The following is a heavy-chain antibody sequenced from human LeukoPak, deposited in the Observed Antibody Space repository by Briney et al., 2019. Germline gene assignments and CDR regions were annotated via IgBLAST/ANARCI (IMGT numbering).Heavy chain of an antibody. CDR3: ARYPYFDY. CDR1: GGSFSGYY. CDR2: INHSGST. Sequence: SGTLSLTCAVYGGSFSGYYWSWIRQPPGKGLEWIGEINHSGSTNYNPSLKSRVTISVDTSKNQFSLKLSSVTAADTAVYYCARYPYFDYWGQGTLVTVSS. V-gene: IGHV4-34*01. J-gene: IGHJ4*02. D-gene: IGHD2-2*01.